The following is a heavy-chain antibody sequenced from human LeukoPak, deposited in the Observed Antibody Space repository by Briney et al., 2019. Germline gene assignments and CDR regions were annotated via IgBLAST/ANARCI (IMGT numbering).Heavy chain of an antibody. V-gene: IGHV3-30*03. CDR2: ISYDGSNK. D-gene: IGHD2-15*01. J-gene: IGHJ4*02. CDR1: GFTFSSYG. Sequence: PGGSLRLSCAASGFTFSSYGMHWGRQAPGKGLEWVAAISYDGSNKYYADSVKGRFTISRDNSKNTLYLQMNSLRAEDTAVYYCAALIVVVVAETPIYWGQGTLVTVSS. CDR3: AALIVVVVAETPIY.